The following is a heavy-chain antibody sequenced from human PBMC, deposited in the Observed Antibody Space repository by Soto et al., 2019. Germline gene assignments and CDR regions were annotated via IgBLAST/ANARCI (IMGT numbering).Heavy chain of an antibody. CDR2: MYNTGST. Sequence: QVQLQESGPGLVKPSETLSLTCTVSGGSISGYYWSWIRQPPGKGLEWIGYMYNTGSTVYNPSFTSRVTISVXXSXNXXSLKLNSVTAADTAVYYCARDLWGYCGTDCYPLDVWGQGTTVTVSS. V-gene: IGHV4-59*01. J-gene: IGHJ6*02. CDR1: GGSISGYY. D-gene: IGHD2-21*02. CDR3: ARDLWGYCGTDCYPLDV.